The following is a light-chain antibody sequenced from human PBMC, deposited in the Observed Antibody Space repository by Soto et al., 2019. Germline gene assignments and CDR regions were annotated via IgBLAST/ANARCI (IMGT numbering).Light chain of an antibody. CDR1: QSVSSSF. J-gene: IGKJ2*01. V-gene: IGKV3-20*01. Sequence: IVLTQSPDTLSLSPGERATLSCRASQSVSSSFLAWYQQKPGQAPRLLIYGASSRASGIPDRFSGSGSGTDFPLTISRLEPEDFAVYYCQQYGTSRGTSGQGTKLEIK. CDR3: QQYGTSRGT. CDR2: GAS.